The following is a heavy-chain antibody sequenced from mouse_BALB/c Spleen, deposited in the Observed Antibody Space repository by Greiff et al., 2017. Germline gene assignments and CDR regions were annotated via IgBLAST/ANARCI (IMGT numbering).Heavy chain of an antibody. CDR3: ARAYGSSYGWYFDV. J-gene: IGHJ1*01. Sequence: VQLQQSGAELVKPGASVKLSCTASGFNIKDTYMHWVKQRPEQGLEWIGRIDPANGNTKYDPKFQGKATITADTSSNTAYLQLSSLTSEDTAVYYGARAYGSSYGWYFDVWGEGTTVTVSS. V-gene: IGHV14-3*02. CDR1: GFNIKDTY. D-gene: IGHD1-1*01. CDR2: IDPANGNT.